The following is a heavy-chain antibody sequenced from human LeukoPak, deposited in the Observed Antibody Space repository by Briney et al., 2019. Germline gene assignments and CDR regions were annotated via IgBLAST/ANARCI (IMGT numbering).Heavy chain of an antibody. J-gene: IGHJ4*02. CDR2: IYYSGST. CDR1: GGSISSGGYY. Sequence: SQTLPLTCTVSGGSISSGGYYWSWNRQHPGKGLEWTGYIYYSGSTYYNPSLKSRVTISVDTSKNQFSLKLSSVTAADTAVYYCARAGEESYYYDSSGYVIDYWGQGTLVTVSS. D-gene: IGHD3-22*01. V-gene: IGHV4-31*03. CDR3: ARAGEESYYYDSSGYVIDY.